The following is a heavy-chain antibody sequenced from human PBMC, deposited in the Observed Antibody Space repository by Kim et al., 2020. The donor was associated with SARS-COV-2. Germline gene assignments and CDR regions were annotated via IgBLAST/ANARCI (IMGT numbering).Heavy chain of an antibody. CDR2: N. V-gene: IGHV3-30*01. CDR3: ARSPGAMAIDY. D-gene: IGHD5-18*01. J-gene: IGHJ4*02. Sequence: NYYADAVKGRFTITGDNSKNTLYLQMNSLGAEDTAVYYFARSPGAMAIDYWGQGTLVTVSS.